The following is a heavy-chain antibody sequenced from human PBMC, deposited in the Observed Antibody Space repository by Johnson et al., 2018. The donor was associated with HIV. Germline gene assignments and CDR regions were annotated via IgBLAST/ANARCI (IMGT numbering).Heavy chain of an antibody. CDR1: GFSFSNYA. V-gene: IGHV3-30-3*01. CDR2: ISYHGTNK. J-gene: IGHJ3*01. Sequence: QVQLVESGGGVVQPGRSLRLSCAASGFSFSNYAMDWVRQAPGTGLEWVALISYHGTNKYHADSVQGRFPISRDNSTNPLFLPMNSLTTEDTAVYYCARSYYDFAPIGPAFDLWGQGTMVTVSS. CDR3: ARSYYDFAPIGPAFDL. D-gene: IGHD3-3*01.